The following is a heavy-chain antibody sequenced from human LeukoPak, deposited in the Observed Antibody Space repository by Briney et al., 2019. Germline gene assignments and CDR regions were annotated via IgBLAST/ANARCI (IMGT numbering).Heavy chain of an antibody. V-gene: IGHV3-74*01. Sequence: PGGSLRLSCAASGFTFGNYWMHWDRQAPGKGLVWVSRINSDGINTSYADSVKGRFTISRDNAKNTLNLQMNSLRAEDTAVYYCARDLGQYYDTSDNWFDPWGQGTLVTVSS. CDR2: INSDGINT. CDR1: GFTFGNYW. J-gene: IGHJ5*02. CDR3: ARDLGQYYDTSDNWFDP. D-gene: IGHD3-22*01.